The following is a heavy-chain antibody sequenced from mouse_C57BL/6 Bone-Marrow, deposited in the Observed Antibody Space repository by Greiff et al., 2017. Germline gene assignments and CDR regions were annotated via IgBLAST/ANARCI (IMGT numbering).Heavy chain of an antibody. Sequence: QVHVKQPGAELVKPGASVKLSCKASGYTFTSYWMHWVKQRPGQGLEWIGMIHPNSGSTNYNEKFKSKATLTVDKSSSTAYMQLSSLTSEDSAVYDCARGGYWFAYWGQGTLVTVSA. V-gene: IGHV1-64*01. CDR3: ARGGYWFAY. CDR2: IHPNSGST. J-gene: IGHJ3*01. CDR1: GYTFTSYW. D-gene: IGHD2-2*01.